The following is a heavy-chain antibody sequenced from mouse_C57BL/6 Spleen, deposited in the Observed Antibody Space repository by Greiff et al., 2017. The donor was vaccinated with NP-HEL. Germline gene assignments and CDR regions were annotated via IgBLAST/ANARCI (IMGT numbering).Heavy chain of an antibody. Sequence: EVQLQQSGPELVKPGASVKISCKASGYTFTDYYMNWVKQSHGKSLEWIGDINPNNGGTSYNQKFKGKATLTVDKSSSTAYMELRSLTSEDSAVYYWAREIYYGSSPDYWGQGTTLTVSS. CDR3: AREIYYGSSPDY. D-gene: IGHD1-1*01. J-gene: IGHJ2*01. CDR1: GYTFTDYY. V-gene: IGHV1-26*01. CDR2: INPNNGGT.